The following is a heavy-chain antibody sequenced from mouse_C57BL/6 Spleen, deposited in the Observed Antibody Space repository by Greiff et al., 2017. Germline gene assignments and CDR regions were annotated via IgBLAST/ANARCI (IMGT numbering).Heavy chain of an antibody. CDR3: ARRDYGSSYPYYAMDY. V-gene: IGHV1-81*01. CDR2: IYPRSGNT. CDR1: GYTFTSYG. J-gene: IGHJ4*01. D-gene: IGHD1-1*01. Sequence: VQLVESGAELARPGASVKLSCKASGYTFTSYGISWVKQRTGQGLEWIGEIYPRSGNTYYNEKFKGKDTLTADKSSSTAYMELRSLTSEDSAVYFCARRDYGSSYPYYAMDYWGQGTSVTVSS.